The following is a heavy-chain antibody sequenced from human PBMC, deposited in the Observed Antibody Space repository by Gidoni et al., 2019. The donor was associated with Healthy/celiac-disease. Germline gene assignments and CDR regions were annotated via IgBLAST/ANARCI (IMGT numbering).Heavy chain of an antibody. V-gene: IGHV3-23*01. J-gene: IGHJ4*02. Sequence: EVQLLESGGGLVQPGGSLRLSCAASGFTFSSYAMSWVRQAPGKGLEWVSAISGSGGSTYYADSVKGRFTISRDNSKNTLFLQMNSLRAEDTAVYYCAKDRLRFLEWLDYWGQGTLVTVSS. D-gene: IGHD3-3*01. CDR3: AKDRLRFLEWLDY. CDR1: GFTFSSYA. CDR2: ISGSGGST.